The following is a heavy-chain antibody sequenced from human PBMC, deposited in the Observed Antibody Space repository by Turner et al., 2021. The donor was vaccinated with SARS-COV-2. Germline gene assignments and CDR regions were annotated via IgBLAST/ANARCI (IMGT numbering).Heavy chain of an antibody. CDR1: GGSISSSSYC. CDR2: MYYRGST. D-gene: IGHD3-3*01. CDR3: ARSRLSGVDDY. J-gene: IGHJ4*02. V-gene: IGHV4-39*01. Sequence: QLQLQESGPGLVKHSETLSLTCTVPGGSISSSSYCWGWIRQPPGKGLEWIGSMYYRGSTYYDPSLKSRVTISVDTSKNQFSRKLSSVTAADTAVYYCARSRLSGVDDYWGQGTLVTVSS.